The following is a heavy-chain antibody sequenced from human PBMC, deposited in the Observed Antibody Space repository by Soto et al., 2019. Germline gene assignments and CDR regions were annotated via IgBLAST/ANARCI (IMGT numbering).Heavy chain of an antibody. CDR1: GYSFTSHY. J-gene: IGHJ4*02. Sequence: ASVKVSCKAIGYSFTSHYMHWVRQAPGQGLEWMGTIYPGGVNIGYAQKFKGRVTMTKDNSKNTVSLHMNSLRAEDTALYYCAKDRPRRTSGYFFDYWGQGTPVTVSS. V-gene: IGHV1-46*01. D-gene: IGHD1-1*01. CDR2: IYPGGVNI. CDR3: AKDRPRRTSGYFFDY.